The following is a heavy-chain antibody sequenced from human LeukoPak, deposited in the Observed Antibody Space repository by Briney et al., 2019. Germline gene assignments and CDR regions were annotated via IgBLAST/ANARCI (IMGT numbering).Heavy chain of an antibody. V-gene: IGHV1-2*02. J-gene: IGHJ4*02. Sequence: GASVKVSCKASGGTFSSYAISWVRQAPGQGLEWMGWINPNSGGTNYAQKFQGRVTMTRDTSISTAYMELSRLRSDDTAVYYCARDLGPIVGATIQNDYWGQGTLVTVSS. D-gene: IGHD1-26*01. CDR2: INPNSGGT. CDR3: ARDLGPIVGATIQNDY. CDR1: GGTFSSYA.